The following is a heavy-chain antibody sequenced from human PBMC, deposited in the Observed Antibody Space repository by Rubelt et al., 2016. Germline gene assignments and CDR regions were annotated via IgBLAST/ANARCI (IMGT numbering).Heavy chain of an antibody. D-gene: IGHD4-11*01. CDR3: ARDNSNYVVSYNWFDA. J-gene: IGHJ5*02. V-gene: IGHV3-74*01. Sequence: GKGLVWVSRINSDGSTTSYADSVKGRFTISRDDAKNTLYRQMNSLRAEDTAVYYCARDNSNYVVSYNWFDAWGQGTLVTVSS. CDR2: INSDGSTT.